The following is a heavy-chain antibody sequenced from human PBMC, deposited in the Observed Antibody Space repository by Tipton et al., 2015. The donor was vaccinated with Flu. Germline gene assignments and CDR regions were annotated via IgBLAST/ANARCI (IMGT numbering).Heavy chain of an antibody. D-gene: IGHD3-16*01. CDR1: GYTFTSYG. J-gene: IGHJ4*02. Sequence: QLVQSGAEVKKPGASVKVSCKASGYTFTSYGISWVRQAPGQGLEWMGIINPSGGSTSYAQKLQGRVTMTRDTSTSTVYMELSSLRSEDTAVYYCARDSLGGLFDYWGQGTLVTVSS. V-gene: IGHV1-46*04. CDR3: ARDSLGGLFDY. CDR2: INPSGGST.